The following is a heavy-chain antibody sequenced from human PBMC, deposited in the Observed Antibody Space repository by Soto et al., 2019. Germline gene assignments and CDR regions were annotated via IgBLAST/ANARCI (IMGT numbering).Heavy chain of an antibody. Sequence: QVQLVQSGAEVKKPGYSVKVSCKASGGTFSSYTISWVRQAPGQGLEWMGRIIPILGIANYAQKFQGRVTITADKSTSTAYMELSSLRSEDTAVYYCASGDGYSSSSLLGWGQGTLVTVSS. CDR1: GGTFSSYT. D-gene: IGHD6-13*01. V-gene: IGHV1-69*02. CDR3: ASGDGYSSSSLLG. CDR2: IIPILGIA. J-gene: IGHJ4*02.